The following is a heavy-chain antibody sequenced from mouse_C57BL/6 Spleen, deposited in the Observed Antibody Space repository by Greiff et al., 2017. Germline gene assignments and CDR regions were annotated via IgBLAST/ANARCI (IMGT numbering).Heavy chain of an antibody. CDR1: GYTFTSYW. CDR2: IDPSDSYT. CDR3: ARRRGSSYLYAMDY. V-gene: IGHV1-50*01. D-gene: IGHD1-1*01. Sequence: QVQLQQPGAELVKPGASVKLSCKASGYTFTSYWMQWVKQRPGQGLEWIGEIDPSDSYTNYNQKFKGKATLTVDTSSSTAYMQLSSLTSEDSAVYYCARRRGSSYLYAMDYWGQGTSVTVSS. J-gene: IGHJ4*01.